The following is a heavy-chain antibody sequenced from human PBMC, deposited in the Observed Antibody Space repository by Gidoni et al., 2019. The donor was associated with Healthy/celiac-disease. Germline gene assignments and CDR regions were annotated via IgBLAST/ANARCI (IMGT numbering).Heavy chain of an antibody. V-gene: IGHV3-15*06. D-gene: IGHD3-22*01. CDR3: TTTFLDDYYDSSGFRFDY. J-gene: IGHJ4*02. CDR2: IKSITDGGTT. Sequence: EVQLVEAGGGLVKPGGSLRRSCAASGFTFSNAWMTWVRRAPRKGVEWVGRIKSITDGGTTYYAAPVKSRFTISRDDSKNTLYLQMNSLNTEDTAVYYCTTTFLDDYYDSSGFRFDYWGQGTLVTVSS. CDR1: GFTFSNAW.